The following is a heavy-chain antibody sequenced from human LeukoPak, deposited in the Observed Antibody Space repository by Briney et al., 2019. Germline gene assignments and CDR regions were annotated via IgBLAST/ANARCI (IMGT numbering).Heavy chain of an antibody. CDR3: AREGDGGHSDAFDI. Sequence: GGSLRLSCAASGFTFSSYAMHWVRQAPGKGLEWVAVISYDGSNKYYADSVKGRFTISRDNSKNTLYLQMNSLRAEDTAVYYCAREGDGGHSDAFDIWGQGTMVTVSS. D-gene: IGHD4-23*01. CDR2: ISYDGSNK. V-gene: IGHV3-30*04. CDR1: GFTFSSYA. J-gene: IGHJ3*02.